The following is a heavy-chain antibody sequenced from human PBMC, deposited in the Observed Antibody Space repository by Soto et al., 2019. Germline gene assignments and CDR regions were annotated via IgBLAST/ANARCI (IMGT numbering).Heavy chain of an antibody. Sequence: ASVKVSCKASGYTFTSYDINWVRQATGQGLEWMGWMNPNSGNTGYAQKFQGRVTMTRDTSISTAYMELSSLRSEDTAVYYCARGRDTIFGVVIIPQDWFDPWGQGTLVTV. CDR1: GYTFTSYD. CDR3: ARGRDTIFGVVIIPQDWFDP. J-gene: IGHJ5*02. D-gene: IGHD3-3*01. V-gene: IGHV1-8*01. CDR2: MNPNSGNT.